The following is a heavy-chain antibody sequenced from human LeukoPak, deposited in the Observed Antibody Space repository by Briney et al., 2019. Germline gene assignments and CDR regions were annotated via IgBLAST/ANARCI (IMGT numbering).Heavy chain of an antibody. V-gene: IGHV3-48*02. CDR1: GFTFSYYS. Sequence: TGGSLRLSCAASGFTFSYYSMNWVRQAPGKGLEWVSYISSSSSTIYYADSVKGRFTISRDNAKNSLYLQMNSLRDEDTAVYYCARDSSGSSLNWFDPWGQGTLVTVSS. CDR3: ARDSSGSSLNWFDP. CDR2: ISSSSSTI. J-gene: IGHJ5*02. D-gene: IGHD1-26*01.